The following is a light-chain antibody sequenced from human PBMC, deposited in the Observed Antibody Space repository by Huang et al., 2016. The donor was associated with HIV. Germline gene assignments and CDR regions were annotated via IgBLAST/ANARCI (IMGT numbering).Light chain of an antibody. CDR1: QTISTF. J-gene: IGKJ2*01. CDR3: QQGYSTPYT. Sequence: DIQMTQSPSSLSASVGDRVTLTCRASQTISTFVNWYQQKPGKAPKLLIYAASSLQSGVPSKFSGSGSGTDFTLTISSLQPEDFATYYCQQGYSTPYTFGQGTKLEIK. CDR2: AAS. V-gene: IGKV1-39*01.